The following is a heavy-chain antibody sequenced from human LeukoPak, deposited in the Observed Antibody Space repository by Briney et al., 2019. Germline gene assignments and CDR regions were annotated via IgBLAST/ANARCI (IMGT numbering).Heavy chain of an antibody. V-gene: IGHV1-2*02. D-gene: IGHD3-9*01. CDR3: ARDSSSTINSYYYYGMDV. J-gene: IGHJ6*02. CDR1: GYTFTGYY. CDR2: INPNNGGT. Sequence: ASVKVSCKASGYTFTGYYMHWVRQAPGQGLEWKGWINPNNGGTNYAQKFQGRVTMTRDTSISTAYMELRSLRSDDTAVYYCARDSSSTINSYYYYGMDVWGQGTTVTVSS.